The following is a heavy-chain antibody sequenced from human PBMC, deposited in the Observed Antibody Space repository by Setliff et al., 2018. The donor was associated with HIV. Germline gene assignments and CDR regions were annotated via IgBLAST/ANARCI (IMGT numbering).Heavy chain of an antibody. J-gene: IGHJ5*02. CDR3: VRYRSKIDWFDP. Sequence: SETLSLTCTVSGDSITNDDYYWGWIRQPPGKGLEWIAIIHYNGRTYYDPSLKSRVTIFVDTSKTQFYLKLRSVTASDTAVYYCVRYRSKIDWFDPWGQGTLVTVSS. D-gene: IGHD1-26*01. CDR1: GDSITNDDYY. V-gene: IGHV4-39*01. CDR2: IHYNGRT.